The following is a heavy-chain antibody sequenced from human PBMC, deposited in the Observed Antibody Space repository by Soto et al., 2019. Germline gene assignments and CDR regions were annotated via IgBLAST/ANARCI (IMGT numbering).Heavy chain of an antibody. CDR3: AREPTQVGYFDY. CDR1: GGSFSGYY. Sequence: SETLSLTCAVYGGSFSGYYWSWIRQPPGKGLEWIGEINHSGSTNYNPSLKSRVTISVDTSKNQFSLKLSSVTAADTAVYYCAREPTQVGYFDYWGQGTLVTVSS. V-gene: IGHV4-34*01. CDR2: INHSGST. J-gene: IGHJ4*02.